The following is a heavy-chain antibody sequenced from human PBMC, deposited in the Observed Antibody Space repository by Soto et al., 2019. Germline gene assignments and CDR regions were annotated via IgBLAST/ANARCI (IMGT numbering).Heavy chain of an antibody. V-gene: IGHV3-23*01. J-gene: IGHJ4*02. Sequence: GGSLRLSCAAAGFTFSSYSRILVRQAPGKGLEWVSAISGTGISTYYADSVKGRFTISRDNSKNTLYLQMNSLRAEDTAVYYCARRYSSGWYYFDYWGQGALVTVSS. CDR2: ISGTGIST. CDR3: ARRYSSGWYYFDY. CDR1: GFTFSSYS. D-gene: IGHD6-19*01.